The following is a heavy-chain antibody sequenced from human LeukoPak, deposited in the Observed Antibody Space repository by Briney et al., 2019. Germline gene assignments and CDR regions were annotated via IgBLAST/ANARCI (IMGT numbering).Heavy chain of an antibody. D-gene: IGHD6-19*01. CDR2: INPNSGGT. CDR1: GYTFTGYY. J-gene: IGHJ4*02. CDR3: ARAATVAGRYEFDY. V-gene: IGHV1-2*02. Sequence: GASVKVSCKASGYTFTGYYMHWVRQAPGQGLEWMGWINPNSGGTNYAQKFQGRVTMTGDTSISTAYMELSRLRSDDTAVYYCARAATVAGRYEFDYWGQGTLVTVSS.